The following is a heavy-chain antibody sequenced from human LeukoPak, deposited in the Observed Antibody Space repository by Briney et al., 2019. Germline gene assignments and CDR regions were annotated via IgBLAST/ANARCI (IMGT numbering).Heavy chain of an antibody. CDR1: GDSISSYY. D-gene: IGHD6-13*01. J-gene: IGHJ4*02. CDR3: ARSPYTNSWYFFDY. Sequence: SETLSLTCTVSGDSISSYYWSWIRQPPGKGLEWIGYIYYRGGTNYNPSLKSRVTISVDTSRNQFSLKLSSVTAADTALYYCARSPYTNSWYFFDYWGQGTLVTVSS. CDR2: IYYRGGT. V-gene: IGHV4-59*08.